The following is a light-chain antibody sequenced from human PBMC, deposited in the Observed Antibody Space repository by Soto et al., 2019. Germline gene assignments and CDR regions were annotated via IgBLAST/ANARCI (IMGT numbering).Light chain of an antibody. J-gene: IGLJ1*01. CDR1: SSNLGAGYD. CDR3: QSYDSSLIVSKV. CDR2: ANS. Sequence: QSVLTQPPSVSGAPGQRVTISCSGSSSNLGAGYDVQWYRQFPGTAPKLLIYANSVRPSGVPDRFSGSKSGTSASLAITGLHCCQSYDSSLIVSKVFGTGTKVTVL. V-gene: IGLV1-40*01.